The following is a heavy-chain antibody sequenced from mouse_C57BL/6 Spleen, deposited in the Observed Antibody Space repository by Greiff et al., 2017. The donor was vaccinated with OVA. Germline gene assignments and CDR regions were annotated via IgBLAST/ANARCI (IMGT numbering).Heavy chain of an antibody. V-gene: IGHV2-5*01. J-gene: IGHJ4*01. CDR1: GFAFTSYG. Sequence: VQLQQSGPGLVQPSQRLSITCTVSGFAFTSYGVHWVRQSPGKGLEWLGVIWRGGSTDYNAAFMSRLSITKDNSKSQVFFKMNSLQADDTAIYYCAKSGSSVYAMDYWGQGTSVTVSS. D-gene: IGHD1-1*01. CDR2: IWRGGST. CDR3: AKSGSSVYAMDY.